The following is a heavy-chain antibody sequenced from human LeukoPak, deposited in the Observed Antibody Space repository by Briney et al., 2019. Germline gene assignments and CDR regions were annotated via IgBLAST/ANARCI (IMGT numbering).Heavy chain of an antibody. D-gene: IGHD5-24*01. V-gene: IGHV3-53*01. Sequence: GGSLRLSCAASGFTVSSNYMSWVRQAPGKGLEWVSVIYSGGSTYYADSVKGRFTISRDNSKNTLYLQMNSLRAEDTAVSYCAREMATIRDYWGQGTLVTVSS. CDR1: GFTVSSNY. J-gene: IGHJ4*02. CDR2: IYSGGST. CDR3: AREMATIRDY.